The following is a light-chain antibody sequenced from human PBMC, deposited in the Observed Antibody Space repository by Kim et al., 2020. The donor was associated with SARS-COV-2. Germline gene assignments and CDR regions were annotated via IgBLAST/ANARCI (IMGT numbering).Light chain of an antibody. J-gene: IGKJ4*01. CDR1: QSMGNY. CDR2: ATS. CDR3: QQSYSTPVT. Sequence: PSIGDKVTITCRTSQSMGNYLNWYQQKPGKAPSLLIYATSSLQSGVPSRFSGSGSGTDFTLTISSLQPEDFATYYCQQSYSTPVTFGGGTKVDIK. V-gene: IGKV1-39*01.